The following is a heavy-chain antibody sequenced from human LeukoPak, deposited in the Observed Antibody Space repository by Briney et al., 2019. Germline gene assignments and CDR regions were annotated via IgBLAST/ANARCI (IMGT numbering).Heavy chain of an antibody. CDR2: IKQDGSEK. CDR3: ARLVVVVVAATQILDSFDY. V-gene: IGHV3-7*01. J-gene: IGHJ4*02. CDR1: GFTFSSYW. D-gene: IGHD2-15*01. Sequence: PGGSLRLSCAASGFTFSSYWMSWVRQAPGKGLEWVANIKQDGSEKYYVDSVKGRFTISRDNAKNSLYLQMNSLRAEDTAVYYCARLVVVVVAATQILDSFDYWGQGTLVTVSS.